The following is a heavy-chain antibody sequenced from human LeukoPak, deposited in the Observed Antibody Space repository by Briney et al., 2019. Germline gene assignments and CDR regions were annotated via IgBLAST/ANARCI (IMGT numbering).Heavy chain of an antibody. CDR2: IYTSGST. V-gene: IGHV4-61*02. Sequence: SQTLSLTCTVSGGSISSGSYYWSWIRQPAGKGLEWIGRIYTSGSTNYNPSLKSRVTISVDTSKDQFSLKLSSVTAADTGVYYCARGVVGATSNWFDPWGQGTLVTVSS. J-gene: IGHJ5*02. CDR3: ARGVVGATSNWFDP. D-gene: IGHD1-26*01. CDR1: GGSISSGSYY.